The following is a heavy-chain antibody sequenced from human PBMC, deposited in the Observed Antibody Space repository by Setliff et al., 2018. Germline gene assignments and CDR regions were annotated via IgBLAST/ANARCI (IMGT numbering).Heavy chain of an antibody. CDR2: VSFFGSS. V-gene: IGHV4-39*06. CDR1: GVSISSTTYY. J-gene: IGHJ4*02. D-gene: IGHD3-3*01. CDR3: RFWSGYYKNDY. Sequence: SETLSLTCTVSGVSISSTTYYWTWVRQPPGKGLEWIGTVSFFGSSYYSPSLNSRVTISVDTSKNQFPLKLSSVTAADTAVYYCRFWSGYYKNDYWGQGTLVTVSS.